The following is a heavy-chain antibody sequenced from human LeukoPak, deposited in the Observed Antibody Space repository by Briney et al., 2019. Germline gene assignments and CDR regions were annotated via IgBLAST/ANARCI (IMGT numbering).Heavy chain of an antibody. CDR1: GFTFSSYA. CDR3: ARVGSGTYDYYYYPMDV. J-gene: IGHJ6*02. V-gene: IGHV3-23*01. D-gene: IGHD3-10*01. Sequence: PGGSLRLSCAASGFTFSSYAMSWVRQAPGEGLQWVSGISGSGSGTYYADSVRGRFTISRDNAKNTLYLQMNSLRGEDTAVYYCARVGSGTYDYYYYPMDVWGQGTPVTVSS. CDR2: ISGSGSGT.